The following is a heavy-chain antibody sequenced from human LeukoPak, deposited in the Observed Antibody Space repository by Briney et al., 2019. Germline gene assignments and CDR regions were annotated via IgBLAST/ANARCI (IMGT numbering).Heavy chain of an antibody. Sequence: PGGSLRLSCAASGFTFSSYAMSWVRQAPGKGLEWVSAISGSGGSTYYADSVKGRFTISRDNSKNTLYLQMNSLRAEDTAVYYCARDHGSSTSLDYWGQGTLVTVSS. J-gene: IGHJ4*02. CDR3: ARDHGSSTSLDY. CDR2: ISGSGGST. CDR1: GFTFSSYA. D-gene: IGHD2-2*01. V-gene: IGHV3-23*01.